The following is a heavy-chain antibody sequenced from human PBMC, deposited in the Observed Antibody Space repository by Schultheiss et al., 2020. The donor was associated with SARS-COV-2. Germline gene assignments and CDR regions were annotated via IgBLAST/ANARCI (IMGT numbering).Heavy chain of an antibody. V-gene: IGHV4-30-2*03. CDR2: IYHSGST. CDR1: GGSISSGGYS. Sequence: SETLSLTCAVSGGSISSGGYSWSWIRQPPGKGLEWIGYIYHSGSTYYNPSLKSRVTISVDTSKNQFTLKLSSVTAADTAVDYCAGHIVVVIAIRALHAFDIWGQGAISTVSS. CDR3: AGHIVVVIAIRALHAFDI. D-gene: IGHD2-21*01. J-gene: IGHJ3*02.